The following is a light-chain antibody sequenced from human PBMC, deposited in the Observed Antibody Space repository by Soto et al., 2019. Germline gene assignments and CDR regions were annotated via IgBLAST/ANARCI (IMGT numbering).Light chain of an antibody. V-gene: IGKV1-9*01. Sequence: DIQLTQSPSFLSASVGERVTITCRASQGISSYLAWYQQKPGKAPKLLIYAASTLQSGVPSRFSGSGSGTKFTLTISILQPEDFATYYCQQLNSYPPPTFGPGTKVDIK. J-gene: IGKJ3*01. CDR3: QQLNSYPPPT. CDR1: QGISSY. CDR2: AAS.